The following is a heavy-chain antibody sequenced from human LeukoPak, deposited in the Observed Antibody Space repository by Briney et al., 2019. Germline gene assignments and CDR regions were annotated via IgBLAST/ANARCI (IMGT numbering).Heavy chain of an antibody. D-gene: IGHD1/OR15-1a*01. V-gene: IGHV3-11*01. CDR3: ARGSWNILNWFDP. CDR1: GFTFSDYY. Sequence: PGGSLRLSCAASGFTFSDYYMSWIRQAPGKGLEWVSYISSSANSIYYADSVKGRFTISRDNARKSLYLQMNSLRAEDTAVYYCARGSWNILNWFDPWGQGTLVTVSS. J-gene: IGHJ5*02. CDR2: ISSSANSI.